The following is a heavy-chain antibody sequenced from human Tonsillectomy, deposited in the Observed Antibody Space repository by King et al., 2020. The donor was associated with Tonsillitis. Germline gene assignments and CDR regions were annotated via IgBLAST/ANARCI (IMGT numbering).Heavy chain of an antibody. CDR1: GFTFSSYA. D-gene: IGHD2-21*02. CDR3: AKLGPCGGDCYSVPNWYFDL. J-gene: IGHJ2*01. Sequence: VQLVESGGGLVQPGGSLRLSCAASGFTFSSYAMSWVRQAPGKGLEWVSAISGSGGSTYYADSVKGRFTISRDNSKNTLYLQMNSLRAEDTAVYYCAKLGPCGGDCYSVPNWYFDLWGRGTLVTVSS. V-gene: IGHV3-23*04. CDR2: ISGSGGST.